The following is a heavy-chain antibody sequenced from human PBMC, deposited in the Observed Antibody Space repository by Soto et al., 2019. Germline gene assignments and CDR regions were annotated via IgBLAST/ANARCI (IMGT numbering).Heavy chain of an antibody. V-gene: IGHV3-33*01. J-gene: IGHJ4*02. CDR1: GGIFHGYG. CDR2: IRFDGSNE. Sequence: QEQLVESGGGVVQPGTSLRLSCAVPGGIFHGYGMHWVRQAPGKGLEWVAIIRFDGSNEEYADSVKGRFTISRDNSKNTVYLQMNTLGAEDTAVYYCARDGIGGTVFRGYLDYWGRGTVGTVSS. CDR3: ARDGIGGTVFRGYLDY. D-gene: IGHD1-7*01.